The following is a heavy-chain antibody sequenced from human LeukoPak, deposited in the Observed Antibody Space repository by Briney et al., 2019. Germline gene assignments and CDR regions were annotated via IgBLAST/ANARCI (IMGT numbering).Heavy chain of an antibody. J-gene: IGHJ4*02. V-gene: IGHV1-2*02. Sequence: ASVKVSCKASGYTFNGHYMHWVRQAPGQGLEWMGWINPSTGDTRYAQNFQGRVTMSRDTSISTAYMELSRLRSDDTAVYYCARDRGSTSCNDYWGQGTLVTVSS. CDR3: ARDRGSTSCNDY. D-gene: IGHD2-2*01. CDR2: INPSTGDT. CDR1: GYTFNGHY.